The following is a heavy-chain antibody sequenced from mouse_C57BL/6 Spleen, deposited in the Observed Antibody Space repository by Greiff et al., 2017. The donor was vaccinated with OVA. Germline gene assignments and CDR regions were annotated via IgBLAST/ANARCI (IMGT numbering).Heavy chain of an antibody. CDR3: ARGYYGSFYAMDY. D-gene: IGHD1-1*01. CDR1: GYTFTSYW. J-gene: IGHJ4*01. CDR2: IDHSDSYT. V-gene: IGHV1-50*01. Sequence: VQLQQSGAELVKPGASVKLSCKASGYTFTSYWMQWVKQRPGQGLEWIGEIDHSDSYTNYNQKFKGKATLTVDTSSSTAYMQLSSLTSEDSAVYYCARGYYGSFYAMDYWGQGTSVTVSS.